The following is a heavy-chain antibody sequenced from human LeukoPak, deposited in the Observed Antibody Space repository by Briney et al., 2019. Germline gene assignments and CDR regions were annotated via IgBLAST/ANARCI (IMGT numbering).Heavy chain of an antibody. CDR3: ARDFWYYYDSSGFDAFDI. CDR1: GFTFSNYY. CDR2: IKQDGSEK. V-gene: IGHV3-7*01. Sequence: GGSLRLSCAASGFTFSNYYMSWVRQAPAKGLEWVANIKQDGSEKYYVDSVKGRFTISRDNAKNLLYLQMNSLRAEDTAVYYCARDFWYYYDSSGFDAFDIWGQGTMVTVSA. J-gene: IGHJ3*02. D-gene: IGHD3-22*01.